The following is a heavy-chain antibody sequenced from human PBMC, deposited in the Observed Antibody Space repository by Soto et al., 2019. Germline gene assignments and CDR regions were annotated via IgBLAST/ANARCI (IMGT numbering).Heavy chain of an antibody. CDR3: ARAQIVGPVAAWFDP. D-gene: IGHD6-19*01. Sequence: QVELVQSGAEVKKPGASVKVSCKASGYTFTSYGISWVRQAPGQGLEWMGWLSAYNGNTNYAQKLQVRVTMTTDTSTSTAYMELRSVRSDDTAVYYCARAQIVGPVAAWFDPGGQGTLVTVSS. J-gene: IGHJ5*02. CDR1: GYTFTSYG. CDR2: LSAYNGNT. V-gene: IGHV1-18*01.